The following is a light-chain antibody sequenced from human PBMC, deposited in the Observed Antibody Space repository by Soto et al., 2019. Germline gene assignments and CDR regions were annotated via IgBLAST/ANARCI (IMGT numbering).Light chain of an antibody. V-gene: IGKV3-11*01. CDR3: QQRTRWPMT. J-gene: IGKJ5*01. CDR1: QSVSSF. CDR2: DGS. Sequence: EIVMTQSPSTLAVSPGARATLSCRASQSVSSFLNWYQQRPGQAPRPLIYDGSKRAAGVPDRISGDGSGTDYTLTISSLEPEDFAVYYCQQRTRWPMTFGQGTRLEIK.